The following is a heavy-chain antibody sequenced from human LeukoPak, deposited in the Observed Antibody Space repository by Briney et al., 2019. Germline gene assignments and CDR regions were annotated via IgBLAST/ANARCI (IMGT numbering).Heavy chain of an antibody. CDR3: AKDDGLHNFDY. D-gene: IGHD4-11*01. V-gene: IGHV3-21*04. J-gene: IGHJ4*02. CDR1: GFTFSSVS. Sequence: GGSLRLSCAASGFTFSSVSMNWVRQAPGKGLEWVSSISSSSSYIYYADSVKGRFTISRDNAKNSLYLQMNSLRAEDTAVYYCAKDDGLHNFDYWGQGALVTVSS. CDR2: ISSSSSYI.